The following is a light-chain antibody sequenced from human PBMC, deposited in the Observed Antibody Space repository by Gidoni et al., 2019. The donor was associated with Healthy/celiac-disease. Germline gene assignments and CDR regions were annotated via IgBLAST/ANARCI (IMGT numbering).Light chain of an antibody. Sequence: EIVLTQSPGTLSLSPGERATLSCRASQSVSSNYVAWYQQKPGQAPRLLIYGASNRATGIPARFSGSGSGTDFTLTISRLEPDDFAVYYCLQYGTSPPAYTFGQGTKLEIK. J-gene: IGKJ2*01. CDR3: LQYGTSPPAYT. CDR1: QSVSSNY. V-gene: IGKV3-20*01. CDR2: GAS.